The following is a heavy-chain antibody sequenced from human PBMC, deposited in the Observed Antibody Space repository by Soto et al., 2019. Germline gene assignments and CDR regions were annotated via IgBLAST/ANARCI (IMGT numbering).Heavy chain of an antibody. CDR1: GFSLSTSGVG. V-gene: IGHV2-5*02. CDR2: IYWDDDQ. CDR3: AHRRIHLPLGGFDP. D-gene: IGHD5-18*01. J-gene: IGHJ5*02. Sequence: QITLKESGPTLVKPTQTLTLTCTFSGFSLSTSGVGVGWIRQPPGKALEWLALIYWDDDQRYSPSLKSRLTTXKXTXXNQVVITLTNMDPVDTATYYCAHRRIHLPLGGFDPWGQGTLVTVSS.